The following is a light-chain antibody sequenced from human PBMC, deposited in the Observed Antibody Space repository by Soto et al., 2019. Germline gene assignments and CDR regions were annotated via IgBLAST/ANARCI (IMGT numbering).Light chain of an antibody. CDR3: QQLNKYPFT. V-gene: IGKV1-9*01. CDR1: QDIGNY. Sequence: IQLTQSPSSLSASVGDRVTISCRASQDIGNYLAWYQQKPGEAPKLLIYDASTLQIGVPLRFGVSGSGIDFTLSISILQPQDFATYYWQQLNKYPFTFVQGTRLEIK. J-gene: IGKJ5*01. CDR2: DAS.